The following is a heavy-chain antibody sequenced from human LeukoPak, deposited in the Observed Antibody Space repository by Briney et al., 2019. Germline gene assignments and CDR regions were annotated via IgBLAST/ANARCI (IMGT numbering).Heavy chain of an antibody. D-gene: IGHD6-19*01. CDR2: INPNSGGA. CDR3: ARVASYDNGWYFDY. J-gene: IGHJ4*02. CDR1: GYTFTGYY. Sequence: GASVKVSCKASGYTFTGYYMHWVRQAPGQGLEWMGRINPNSGGANYAQRFQGRLTMTRDTSISTTCMELSRLRSADTAVYYCARVASYDNGWYFDYWGQGTLVTVSS. V-gene: IGHV1-2*06.